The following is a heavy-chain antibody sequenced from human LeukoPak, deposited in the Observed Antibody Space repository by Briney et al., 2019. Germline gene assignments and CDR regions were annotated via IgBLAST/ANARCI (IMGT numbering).Heavy chain of an antibody. D-gene: IGHD1-26*01. V-gene: IGHV1-2*02. J-gene: IGHJ4*02. Sequence: ASVKVSCKASGYTFTGYYMHWVRQAPGQGLECMGWINPNSGGTNYAQKFQGRVTMTRDTSISTAYMELSRLRSDDTAVYYCAREDSGSSDSDYWGQGTLVTVSS. CDR3: AREDSGSSDSDY. CDR1: GYTFTGYY. CDR2: INPNSGGT.